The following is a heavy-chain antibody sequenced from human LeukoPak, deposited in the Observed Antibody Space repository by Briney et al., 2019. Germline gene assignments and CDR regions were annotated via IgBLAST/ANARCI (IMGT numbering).Heavy chain of an antibody. CDR2: IIPILGIA. CDR3: ARGYGGNSVPPNDAFDI. V-gene: IGHV1-69*02. J-gene: IGHJ3*02. CDR1: GGTFSSYT. D-gene: IGHD4-23*01. Sequence: SVKVSCKASGGTFSSYTISWVRQAPGQGLEWMGRIIPILGIANYAQKFQGRVTITADKSTSTAYMELSSLRSEDTAVYYCARGYGGNSVPPNDAFDIWGQGAMVTVSS.